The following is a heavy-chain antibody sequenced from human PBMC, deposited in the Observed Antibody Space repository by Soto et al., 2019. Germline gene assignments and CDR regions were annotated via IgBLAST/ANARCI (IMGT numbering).Heavy chain of an antibody. CDR3: ARLDLFRGYSYGFDY. J-gene: IGHJ4*02. CDR2: IYPGDSDT. V-gene: IGHV5-51*01. D-gene: IGHD5-18*01. CDR1: GYSFTSYW. Sequence: ESLKISCKGSGYSFTSYWIGWVRQMPGKGLEWMGIIYPGDSDTRYSPSFQGQVTISADKSISTAYLQWSSLKASDTAMYYCARLDLFRGYSYGFDYWGQGTLVTVSS.